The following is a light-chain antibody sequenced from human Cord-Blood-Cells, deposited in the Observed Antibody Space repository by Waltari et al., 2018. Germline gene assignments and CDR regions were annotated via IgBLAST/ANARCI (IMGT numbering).Light chain of an antibody. J-gene: IGKJ1*01. CDR3: QQYYSTPWT. V-gene: IGKV4-1*01. CDR1: QSVFYSSNNKNY. Sequence: DIVMTQSPDSLAVSLGERATIHCKSSQSVFYSSNNKNYLAWYQQKPGQPHKLLIYWASTRESGVPDRFSGSGSGTDFTLTISSLQAEDVAVYYCQQYYSTPWTFGQGTKVEIK. CDR2: WAS.